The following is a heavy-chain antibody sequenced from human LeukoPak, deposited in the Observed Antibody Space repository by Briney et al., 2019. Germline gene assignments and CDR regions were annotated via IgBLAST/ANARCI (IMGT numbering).Heavy chain of an antibody. V-gene: IGHV1-2*02. J-gene: IGHJ6*03. CDR2: INPNSGGT. CDR3: ARERASIAARPDYYYYYMDV. D-gene: IGHD6-6*01. Sequence: ASVKVSCKASGYTFTGYYMHWVRQAPGQGLEWMGWINPNSGGTNYAQKFQGRVTITTDESTSTAYMELSSLRSEDTAVYYCARERASIAARPDYYYYYMDVWGKGTTVTVSS. CDR1: GYTFTGYY.